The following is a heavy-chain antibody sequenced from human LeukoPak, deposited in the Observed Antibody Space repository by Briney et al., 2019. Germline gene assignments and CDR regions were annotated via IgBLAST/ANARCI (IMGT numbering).Heavy chain of an antibody. D-gene: IGHD3-10*01. CDR2: ISTSSSTI. J-gene: IGHJ4*02. CDR3: VAGSPPDY. V-gene: IGHV3-48*04. Sequence: PGGSLRLSCAASGFIFSDRTMNWVRPAPGKGLEWVSHISTSSSTINYADSVKGRFTISRDNARNSLYLQMNGLRAEDMAVYYCVAGSPPDYWGQGTLVTVSS. CDR1: GFIFSDRT.